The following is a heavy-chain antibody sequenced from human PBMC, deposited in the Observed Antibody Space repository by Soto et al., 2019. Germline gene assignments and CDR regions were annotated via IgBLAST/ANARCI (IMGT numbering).Heavy chain of an antibody. J-gene: IGHJ6*03. CDR1: GGSISSYY. Sequence: QVQLQESGPGLVKPSETLSLTCTVSGGSISSYYWSWIRQPPGKGLEWIGYIYYSGSTKYNPSLKSLVTMSVGTFNNQLTLKLGSVAAADTAVDYCGGGMGGEAACLYYRHVWGEGTTVTVSS. CDR2: IYYSGST. V-gene: IGHV4-59*01. D-gene: IGHD6-6*01. CDR3: GGGMGGEAACLYYRHV.